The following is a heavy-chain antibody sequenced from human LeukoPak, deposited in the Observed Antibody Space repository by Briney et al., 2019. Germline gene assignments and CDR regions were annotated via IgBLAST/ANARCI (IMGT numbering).Heavy chain of an antibody. D-gene: IGHD6-6*01. Sequence: AGGSLRLSCAVSGFTFSGFWMGWSRQAPGKGLEWVASINSDGSEGYYADVVKGRFTISRDNAKNSLYLQINSLRAEDTAVYYCARSSYSSSSSVWGQGTVVTVSS. CDR1: GFTFSGFW. J-gene: IGHJ3*01. CDR3: ARSSYSSSSSV. V-gene: IGHV3-7*03. CDR2: INSDGSEG.